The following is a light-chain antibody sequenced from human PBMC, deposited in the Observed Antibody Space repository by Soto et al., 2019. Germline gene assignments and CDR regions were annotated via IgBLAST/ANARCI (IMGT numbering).Light chain of an antibody. CDR3: QQYNTLSLT. J-gene: IGKJ4*01. CDR2: GAS. CDR1: QSISGY. Sequence: DIQDTGAPSCLSASGRARVRVRGRATQSISGYLNWYQQKPGKAPNLLIYGASTLQRGVPSRFSGSGSGTEITPTIPRLQPDEFATYHCQQYNTLSLTFGGGTKVDIK. V-gene: IGKV1-5*01.